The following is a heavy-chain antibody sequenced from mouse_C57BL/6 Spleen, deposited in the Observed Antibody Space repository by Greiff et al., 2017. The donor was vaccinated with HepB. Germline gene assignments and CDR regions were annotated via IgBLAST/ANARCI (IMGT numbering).Heavy chain of an antibody. CDR3: ARDDYDAMDY. V-gene: IGHV1-64*01. CDR2: IHPNSGST. Sequence: QVQLQQPGAELVKPGASVKLSCKASGYTFTSYWMHWVKQRPGQGLEWIGMIHPNSGSTNYNEKFKSKATLTVDKSSSTAYMQLSSLTAEDSAVYYCARDDYDAMDYWGQGTSVTVSS. J-gene: IGHJ4*01. CDR1: GYTFTSYW.